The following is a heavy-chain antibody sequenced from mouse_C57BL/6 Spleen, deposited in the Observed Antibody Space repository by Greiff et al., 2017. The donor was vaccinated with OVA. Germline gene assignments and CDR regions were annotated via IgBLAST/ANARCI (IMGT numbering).Heavy chain of an antibody. CDR3: ARGETGVFFDY. CDR2: IHPNSGST. J-gene: IGHJ2*01. D-gene: IGHD4-1*01. Sequence: VQLQQPGAELVKPGASVKLSCKASGYTFTSYWMHWVKRRPGQGLEWIGMIHPNSGSTNYNEKFKSKATLTVDKSSSTAYMQLSSLTSEDSAVYYCARGETGVFFDYWGQGTTLTVSS. CDR1: GYTFTSYW. V-gene: IGHV1-64*01.